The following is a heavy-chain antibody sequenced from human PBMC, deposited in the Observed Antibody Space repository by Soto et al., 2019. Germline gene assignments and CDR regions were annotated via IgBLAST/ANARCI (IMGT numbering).Heavy chain of an antibody. J-gene: IGHJ3*02. CDR1: GFTFDDYA. CDR3: AGDYGDYTAFDI. Sequence: EVQLVESGGGLVQPGRSLRLSCAASGFTFDDYAMHWVRQAPGKGLEWVSGISWNSGSIGYADSVKGRFTISRDNAKNSLYLQMNSLRAEDTALYYCAGDYGDYTAFDIWGQGTMVTVSS. D-gene: IGHD4-17*01. V-gene: IGHV3-9*01. CDR2: ISWNSGSI.